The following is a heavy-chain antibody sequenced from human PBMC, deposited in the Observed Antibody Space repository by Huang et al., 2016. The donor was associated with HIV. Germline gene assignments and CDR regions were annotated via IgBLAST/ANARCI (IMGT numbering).Heavy chain of an antibody. CDR3: ARTAYSYGFRQGYNWFDP. V-gene: IGHV1-69*13. J-gene: IGHJ5*02. Sequence: QVLLVQSGAEVRKPGSSVKVSCTAFGGTFSSYAISWVRQAPGQGLEWMGGSIPIFGKANYTRKFQGRVTITVDESTNTGYMELTRLTSEDTAVYYCARTAYSYGFRQGYNWFDPWGQGTPVTVSS. D-gene: IGHD5-18*01. CDR1: GGTFSSYA. CDR2: SIPIFGKA.